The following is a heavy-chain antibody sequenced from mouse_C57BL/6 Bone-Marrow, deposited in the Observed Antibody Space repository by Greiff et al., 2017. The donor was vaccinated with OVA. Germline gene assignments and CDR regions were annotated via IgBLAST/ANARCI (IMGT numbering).Heavy chain of an antibody. CDR2: ISDGGSYT. CDR1: GFTFSSYA. V-gene: IGHV5-4*01. J-gene: IGHJ3*01. D-gene: IGHD2-2*01. CDR3: ARDRDYGYDEWFAY. Sequence: EVKLMESGGGLVKPGGSLKLSCAASGFTFSSYAMSWVRQTPEKRLEWVATISDGGSYTYYPDNVKGRFTISRDNAKNNLYLQMSHLKSEDTAMDYCARDRDYGYDEWFAYGGQGTLVTVSA.